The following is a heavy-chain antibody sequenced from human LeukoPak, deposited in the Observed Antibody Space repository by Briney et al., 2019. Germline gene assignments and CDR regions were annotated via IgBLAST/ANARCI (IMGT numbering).Heavy chain of an antibody. CDR2: IDPSDSYT. CDR3: ARQDGYNWDFDY. V-gene: IGHV5-10-1*01. CDR1: GYSFTSYW. D-gene: IGHD5-24*01. J-gene: IGHJ4*02. Sequence: GESLKISCKGSGYSFTSYWISWVRQMLGKGLEWMGRIDPSDSYTNYSPSFQGHVTISADKSISTAYLQWSSLKASDTAMYYCARQDGYNWDFDYWGQGTLVTVSS.